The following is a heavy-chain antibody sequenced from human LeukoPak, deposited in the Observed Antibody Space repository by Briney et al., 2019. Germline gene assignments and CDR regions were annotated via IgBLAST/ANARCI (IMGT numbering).Heavy chain of an antibody. D-gene: IGHD5-18*01. Sequence: SETLSLTCAVSGGSVSSDSYFWHWIRRSPGKGLEWLGFVYYRGRTKYNPSLKSRVTISVDTSKNQFSLKLSSVTAADTAVYYCARARQPYYYYGMDVWGQGTTVTVSS. CDR2: VYYRGRT. CDR3: ARARQPYYYYGMDV. V-gene: IGHV4-61*01. J-gene: IGHJ6*02. CDR1: GGSVSSDSYF.